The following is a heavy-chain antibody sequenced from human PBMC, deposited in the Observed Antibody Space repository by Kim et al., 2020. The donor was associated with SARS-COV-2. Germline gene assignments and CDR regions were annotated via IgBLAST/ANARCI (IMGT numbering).Heavy chain of an antibody. D-gene: IGHD1-26*01. V-gene: IGHV3-30*04. CDR2: ISYDGSNK. CDR1: GFTFSSYA. J-gene: IGHJ4*02. CDR3: ARDRQGAIDY. Sequence: GGSLRLSCAASGFTFSSYAMHWVRQAPGKGLEWVAVISYDGSNKYYADSVKGRFTISRDNSKNTLYLQMNSLRAEDTAVYYCARDRQGAIDYWGQGTLVTVSS.